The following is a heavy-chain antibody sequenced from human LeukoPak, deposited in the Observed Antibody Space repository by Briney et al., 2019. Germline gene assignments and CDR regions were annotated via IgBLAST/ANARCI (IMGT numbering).Heavy chain of an antibody. Sequence: GGSLRLSCAASGFTFSSYSMNWVRQAPGQGLEWVSSISTSSSYIYYADSVKGRFTISRDNAKNSLYLQMNSLRAEDKAVYYCARGGRPGTVDHWGQGSLVTVSS. CDR2: ISTSSSYI. CDR1: GFTFSSYS. J-gene: IGHJ4*02. V-gene: IGHV3-21*01. D-gene: IGHD6-13*01. CDR3: ARGGRPGTVDH.